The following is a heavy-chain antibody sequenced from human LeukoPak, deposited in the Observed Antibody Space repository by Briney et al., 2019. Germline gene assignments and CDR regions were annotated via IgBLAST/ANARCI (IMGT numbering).Heavy chain of an antibody. CDR3: ARDPYGDYGEYYFDY. CDR1: GYTFTSYY. D-gene: IGHD4-17*01. V-gene: IGHV1-46*01. CDR2: INPRGGST. Sequence: ASVKVSCKASGYTFTSYYMHWVRQAPGQGLEWMGIINPRGGSTSYAQKFQGRVTMTRDMSTSTVYMELSSLRSEDTAVYYCARDPYGDYGEYYFDYWGQGTLVTVSS. J-gene: IGHJ4*02.